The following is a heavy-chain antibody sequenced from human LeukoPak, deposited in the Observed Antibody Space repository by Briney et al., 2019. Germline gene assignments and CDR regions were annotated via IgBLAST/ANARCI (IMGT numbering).Heavy chain of an antibody. CDR2: ISSAATTI. CDR1: GSTFNTYA. D-gene: IGHD6-19*01. V-gene: IGHV3-48*03. Sequence: GGSLRLSCAASGSTFNTYAMNWVRQAPGKGLEWVSYISSAATTIYYADSVKGRFTISRDNPRSSVYLQMNSLRAEDTAVYYCASDQWLGHFDYWGQGILVTVSS. CDR3: ASDQWLGHFDY. J-gene: IGHJ4*02.